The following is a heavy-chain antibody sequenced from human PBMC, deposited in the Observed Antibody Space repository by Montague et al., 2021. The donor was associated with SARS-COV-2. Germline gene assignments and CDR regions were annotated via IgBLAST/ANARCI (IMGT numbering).Heavy chain of an antibody. D-gene: IGHD4-17*01. CDR3: TTDTRLIYGDYVTSPTEKDDAFDI. Sequence: SLRLSCAASGFTFSNAWISWVRQAPGKGLEWVGRIKSKTDGGTTDYAAPVKGRFTISRDDSKNTLYLQMNSLKTEDTAVYYCTTDTRLIYGDYVTSPTEKDDAFDIWGQGTMVTVSS. J-gene: IGHJ3*02. CDR2: IKSKTDGGTT. V-gene: IGHV3-15*01. CDR1: GFTFSNAW.